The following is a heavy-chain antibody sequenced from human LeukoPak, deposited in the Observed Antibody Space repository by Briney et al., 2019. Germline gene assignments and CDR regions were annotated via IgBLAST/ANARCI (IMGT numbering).Heavy chain of an antibody. CDR1: WFTVSSNF. D-gene: IGHD3-10*01. J-gene: IGHJ4*02. Sequence: GGSLRLSCAASWFTVSSNFMSWVRQAPGKGLEWVSVIYSGGSTYYADSVKGRFTISRDNSKNTLYLQMNGLRAEDTAVYYCARETVRGVFDYWGQGTLVTVSS. CDR2: IYSGGST. V-gene: IGHV3-53*01. CDR3: ARETVRGVFDY.